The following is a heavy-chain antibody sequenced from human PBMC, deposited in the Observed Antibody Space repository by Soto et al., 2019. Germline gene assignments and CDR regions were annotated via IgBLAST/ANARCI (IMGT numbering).Heavy chain of an antibody. CDR3: EKGRGGSGSLTPRVDF. D-gene: IGHD3-10*01. CDR1: GFTFNKYA. CDR2: ISGGGDTT. J-gene: IGHJ4*02. V-gene: IGHV3-23*01. Sequence: EVHLLESGGGLGQPGGSLRLSCAASGFTFNKYAMTWVRQAPGKGLEWVSAISGGGDTTSYADSVKGRFTLSRDGSKNTRYLQMRSLRAEDTALYYCEKGRGGSGSLTPRVDFWCQGTLVTVYS.